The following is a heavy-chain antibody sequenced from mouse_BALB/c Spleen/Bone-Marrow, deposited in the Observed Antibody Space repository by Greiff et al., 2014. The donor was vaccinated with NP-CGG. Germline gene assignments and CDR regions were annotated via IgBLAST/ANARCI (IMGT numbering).Heavy chain of an antibody. CDR3: ARYYYGYSFDY. V-gene: IGHV14-3*02. CDR1: GFNFKNSY. J-gene: IGHJ2*01. CDR2: IDPANGNT. Sequence: VQLQQSGAELVKPGASVKMSCTASGFNFKNSYMHWVKQRPEQGLEWIGRIDPANGNTKYDPKFQGKATITADTSSNTAYLHLSSLTSEDTTVYYCARYYYGYSFDYWGQGTTLTVSS. D-gene: IGHD1-1*01.